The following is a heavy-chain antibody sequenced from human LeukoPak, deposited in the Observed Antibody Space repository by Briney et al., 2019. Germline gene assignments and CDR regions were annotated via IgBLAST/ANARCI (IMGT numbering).Heavy chain of an antibody. CDR2: IKPKTDGETT. V-gene: IGHV3-15*07. CDR1: GLTFSNAY. D-gene: IGHD3-22*01. Sequence: GGSLRLSCAASGLTFSNAYMNWVRQAPGKGLEWVGRIKPKTDGETTEYAAPVKDRFSISRDDSKSMMYLQMNSLKTEDTAVYYCASSGSSSGYYYGMGYWGQGTLVTVSS. CDR3: ASSGSSSGYYYGMGY. J-gene: IGHJ4*02.